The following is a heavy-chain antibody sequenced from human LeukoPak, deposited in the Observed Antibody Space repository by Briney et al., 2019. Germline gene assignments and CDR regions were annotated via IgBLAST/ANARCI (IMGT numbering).Heavy chain of an antibody. J-gene: IGHJ4*02. CDR3: ARVPPLDDILTGYFDY. CDR2: IYCSGSI. D-gene: IGHD3-9*01. CDR1: GGSISSRDYY. Sequence: SQTLSLTCTVSGGSISSRDYYWSWIRQPPGKGLEWIGYIYCSGSIYYNPSLKSRVTISVDTSKNQFSLRLSAVTAADTAVYYCARVPPLDDILTGYFDYWGQGTLATVSS. V-gene: IGHV4-30-4*01.